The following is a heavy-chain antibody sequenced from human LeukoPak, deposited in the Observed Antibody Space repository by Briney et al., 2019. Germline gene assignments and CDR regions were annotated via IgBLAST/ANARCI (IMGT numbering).Heavy chain of an antibody. J-gene: IGHJ6*03. D-gene: IGHD1-26*01. V-gene: IGHV3-30*02. Sequence: GGSLRLSCAASGLAFSSYGMHWVRQAPGKGLEWVTFIRYDESNKYYADSVKGRFTISRDNSKNTLYLQMNSLRAEDTAVYYCAKDSGSYRVDYYSMAAWGTGTTVTVSS. CDR2: IRYDESNK. CDR1: GLAFSSYG. CDR3: AKDSGSYRVDYYSMAA.